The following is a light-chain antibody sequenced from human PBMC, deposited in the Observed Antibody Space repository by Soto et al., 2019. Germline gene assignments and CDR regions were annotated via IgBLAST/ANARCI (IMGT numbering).Light chain of an antibody. V-gene: IGKV1-33*01. CDR1: QDITNF. CDR2: DAS. CDR3: QQYDRLPIT. J-gene: IGKJ5*01. Sequence: DIQMTQSPSSLSASVGDRVTITCQASQDITNFLGWYQQTPGKAPKLLIYDASNLGTGVPSRFTGSGSGTHFTLTITSLQPEDLATYYCQQYDRLPITFGQGTRLDMK.